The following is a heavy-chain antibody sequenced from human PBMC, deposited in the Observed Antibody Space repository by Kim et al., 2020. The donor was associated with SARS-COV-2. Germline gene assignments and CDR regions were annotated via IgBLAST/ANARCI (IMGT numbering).Heavy chain of an antibody. Sequence: YYAESWKGRFTISRDNSQDTLHLEMDRLRGEDTALYYCATLTRASIVDYWGPGTLVTVSS. J-gene: IGHJ4*02. CDR3: ATLTRASIVDY. D-gene: IGHD3-3*02. V-gene: IGHV3-21*04.